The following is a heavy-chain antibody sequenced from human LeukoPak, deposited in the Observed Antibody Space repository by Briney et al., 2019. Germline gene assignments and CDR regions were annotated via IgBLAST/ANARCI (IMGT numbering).Heavy chain of an antibody. D-gene: IGHD5-18*01. J-gene: IGHJ4*02. Sequence: SETLSLTCTVSGGSISSYYWSWIRQPPGKGLEWIGYIYYSGSTNYNPSLKSRVTISVDTSKNQFSLKLSSVTAADTAVYYCARSGYSYGSGLDYWGQGTLVTVSS. V-gene: IGHV4-59*01. CDR3: ARSGYSYGSGLDY. CDR2: IYYSGST. CDR1: GGSISSYY.